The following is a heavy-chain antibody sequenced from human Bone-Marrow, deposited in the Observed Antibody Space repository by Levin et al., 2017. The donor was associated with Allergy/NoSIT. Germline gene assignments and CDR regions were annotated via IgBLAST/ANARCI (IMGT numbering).Heavy chain of an antibody. V-gene: IGHV4-4*02. CDR3: ARGSGYDFWSGDYDY. CDR1: GGSISSSNW. J-gene: IGHJ4*02. Sequence: SETLSLTCAVSGGSISSSNWWCWVRQPPGKGLEWIGVIYHSGSTNYNPSLKSRVTISVDKSKNQFSLKLSSVTAADTAVYYCARGSGYDFWSGDYDYWGQGTLVTVSS. CDR2: IYHSGST. D-gene: IGHD3-3*01.